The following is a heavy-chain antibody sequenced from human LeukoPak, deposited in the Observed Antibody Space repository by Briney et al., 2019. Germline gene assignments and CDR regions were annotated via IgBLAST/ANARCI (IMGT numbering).Heavy chain of an antibody. J-gene: IGHJ6*02. V-gene: IGHV3-7*01. Sequence: PGGSLRLSCAASGFTFSSYWMSWVRQAPGKGLEWVANIKQDGSEKYYVDSVKGRFTISRDNAKNSLYLQMNSLRAEDTAVYYCARDDSFWSGYYSPTTHHGMDVWGQGTTVTVSS. CDR1: GFTFSSYW. D-gene: IGHD3-3*01. CDR3: ARDDSFWSGYYSPTTHHGMDV. CDR2: IKQDGSEK.